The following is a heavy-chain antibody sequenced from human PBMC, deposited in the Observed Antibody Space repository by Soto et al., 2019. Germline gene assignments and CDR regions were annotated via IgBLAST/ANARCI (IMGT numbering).Heavy chain of an antibody. Sequence: PGGSLRLSCVAPGVTFKDYGMHWVRQAPGKGLEWVAVISYDGKQTYYADSVKGRFTISKDKSKRTLFLQMNSLRVDDTAVYYCARDGWGSNWYFDLWGRGTLVTVSS. D-gene: IGHD3-16*01. CDR1: GVTFKDYG. CDR2: ISYDGKQT. CDR3: ARDGWGSNWYFDL. J-gene: IGHJ2*01. V-gene: IGHV3-30*03.